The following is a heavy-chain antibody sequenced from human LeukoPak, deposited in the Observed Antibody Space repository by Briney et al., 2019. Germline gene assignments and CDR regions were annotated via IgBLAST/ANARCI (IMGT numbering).Heavy chain of an antibody. J-gene: IGHJ4*02. CDR2: IYPGDFDT. CDR3: ARQKYSSGSALDY. D-gene: IGHD6-19*01. V-gene: IGHV5-51*01. CDR1: GYSFTNYW. Sequence: GESLKISCKGSGYSFTNYWIGWVRQMPGKGLDWMGTIYPGDFDTRYSPSFQGQVTISADKSISTAYLQWSSLKASDTAMYYCARQKYSSGSALDYWGQGTLVTVSS.